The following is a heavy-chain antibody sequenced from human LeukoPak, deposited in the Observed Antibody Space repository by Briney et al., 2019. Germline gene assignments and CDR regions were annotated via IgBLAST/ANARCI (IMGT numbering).Heavy chain of an antibody. J-gene: IGHJ4*02. CDR3: SKARSGYGLDN. CDR1: VFTFSSYA. V-gene: IGHV3-23*01. D-gene: IGHD3-22*01. CDR2: VSYSGGAT. Sequence: VGALRLSCAASVFTFSSYAMICVRQAPGKGLEWVATVSYSGGATYYADSAQGRFTLSRDNAKNTVYPQMDSLRAQDTGTYYCSKARSGYGLDNWGQGTLVTVSS.